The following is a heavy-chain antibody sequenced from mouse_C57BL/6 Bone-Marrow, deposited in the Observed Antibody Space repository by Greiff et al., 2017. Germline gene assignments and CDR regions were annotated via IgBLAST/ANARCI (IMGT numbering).Heavy chain of an antibody. D-gene: IGHD2-2*01. Sequence: VQLQQSGPELVKPGASVKIPCKASGYTFTDYNMDWVKQSHGKSLEWIGDINPNNGGTIYNQKFKGKATLTVDKSSSTAYMELRSLTSEDTAVYYSAKVGPIYCGYEDGMDYWGQGTSVTVSS. CDR2: INPNNGGT. CDR3: AKVGPIYCGYEDGMDY. CDR1: GYTFTDYN. J-gene: IGHJ4*01. V-gene: IGHV1-18*01.